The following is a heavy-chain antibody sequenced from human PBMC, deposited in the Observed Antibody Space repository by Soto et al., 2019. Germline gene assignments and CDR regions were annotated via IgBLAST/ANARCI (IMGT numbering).Heavy chain of an antibody. Sequence: GGSLRLSCTASGFTFDTYGMNWVRQAPGKGLEWVSVVSGSGNSADYADSVKGRFTISRDNSKNTLYLQMNSLRAEDTAVYYCAKDFSSGHTDSSDLYYYYGMEIWGQGTTVTVSS. J-gene: IGHJ6*02. CDR1: GFTFDTYG. CDR2: VSGSGNSA. D-gene: IGHD3-22*01. V-gene: IGHV3-23*01. CDR3: AKDFSSGHTDSSDLYYYYGMEI.